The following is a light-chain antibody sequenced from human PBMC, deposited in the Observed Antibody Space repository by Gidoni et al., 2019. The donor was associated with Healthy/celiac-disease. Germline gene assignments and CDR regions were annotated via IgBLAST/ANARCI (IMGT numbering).Light chain of an antibody. V-gene: IGLV3-1*01. J-gene: IGLJ2*01. CDR1: KLGDKY. CDR2: QDS. CDR3: QAWDSSTAVV. Sequence: YELTQPPSVSVSPGQTASITCSGDKLGDKYACWYPQKPGQSPVLVIYQDSKRPSGIPERFSGSNSGNTATLTISGTQAMDEADYYCQAWDSSTAVVFGGGTKLTVL.